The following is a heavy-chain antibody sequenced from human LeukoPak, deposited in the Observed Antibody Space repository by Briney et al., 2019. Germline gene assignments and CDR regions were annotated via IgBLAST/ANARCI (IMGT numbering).Heavy chain of an antibody. J-gene: IGHJ4*02. V-gene: IGHV3-7*03. CDR2: IKQGGSEK. Sequence: GGSLRLSCAASGFTFSSYWMSWVRQAPGKGLEWVANIKQGGSEKYYVDSVKGRFTISRDNAKNSLYLQMNSLRAEDTAVYYCARDGFLGVDTAMVINGHFDYWGQGTLVTVSS. CDR3: ARDGFLGVDTAMVINGHFDY. CDR1: GFTFSSYW. D-gene: IGHD5-18*01.